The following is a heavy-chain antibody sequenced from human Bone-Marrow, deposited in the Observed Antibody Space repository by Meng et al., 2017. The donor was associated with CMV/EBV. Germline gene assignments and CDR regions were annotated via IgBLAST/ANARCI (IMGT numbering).Heavy chain of an antibody. Sequence: SVKVSCKASGGTFSRYAISWVRQAPGQGLEWMGGIIPIFGIANYAQKFQGRVTITTDESTSTAFMELSSLRSDDTAVYYCARDPRFLGATNYYYYYGMDVWGQGTTVTVSS. CDR2: IIPIFGIA. J-gene: IGHJ6*02. V-gene: IGHV1-69*05. CDR3: ARDPRFLGATNYYYYYGMDV. CDR1: GGTFSRYA. D-gene: IGHD3-3*01.